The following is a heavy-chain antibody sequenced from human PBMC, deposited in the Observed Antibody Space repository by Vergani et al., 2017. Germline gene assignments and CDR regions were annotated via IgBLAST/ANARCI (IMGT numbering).Heavy chain of an antibody. CDR3: ARGCSSTSCYVF. V-gene: IGHV1-3*01. Sequence: QVQLVQSGAEVKKPGASVKVSCKASGYTFTSYAMHWVRQAPGQRLEWMGWINAGNGNTKYSQKFQGRVTITRDTSASTAYMGLSSLRSEDTAVYYCARGCSSTSCYVFWGQGTLVTVSS. D-gene: IGHD2-2*01. CDR1: GYTFTSYA. CDR2: INAGNGNT. J-gene: IGHJ4*02.